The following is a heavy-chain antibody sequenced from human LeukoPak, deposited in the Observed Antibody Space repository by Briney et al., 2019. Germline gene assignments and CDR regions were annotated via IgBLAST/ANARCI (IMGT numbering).Heavy chain of an antibody. CDR2: IYYSGGT. CDR3: ARYPVAGTGDAFDI. J-gene: IGHJ3*02. V-gene: IGHV4-59*01. CDR1: GGSISSYY. D-gene: IGHD6-19*01. Sequence: SETLSLTCTVSGGSISSYYWSWIRQPPGKGLEWIGYIYYSGGTNYNPSLKSRVTISVDTSKNQFSLKLSSVTAADTAVYYCARYPVAGTGDAFDIWGQGTMVTVSS.